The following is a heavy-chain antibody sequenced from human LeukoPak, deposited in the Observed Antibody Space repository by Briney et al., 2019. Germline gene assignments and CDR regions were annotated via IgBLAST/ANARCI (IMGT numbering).Heavy chain of an antibody. J-gene: IGHJ3*02. Sequence: SETLSLTCTVSGGSISSGDYYWSWIRQHPGKGLEWIAYIFYSGTSYHNPSLKGRVMISVDTSKNQFSLKLSSVTAADTAIYYCARTCSGGSCYLAFDIWGQGTMVTVSS. D-gene: IGHD2-15*01. V-gene: IGHV4-31*03. CDR2: IFYSGTS. CDR1: GGSISSGDYY. CDR3: ARTCSGGSCYLAFDI.